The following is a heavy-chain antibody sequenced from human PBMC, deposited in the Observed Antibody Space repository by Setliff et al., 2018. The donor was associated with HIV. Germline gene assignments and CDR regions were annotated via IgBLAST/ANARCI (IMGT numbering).Heavy chain of an antibody. CDR2: VYHKGTT. J-gene: IGHJ4*02. Sequence: SSETLSLTCTVSGDSISNAIYSWSWIRQPPGKGLEWIGSVYHKGTTSYNPSLKSRVSLSVDKSKNHFSLNVTSVTAADTAIYFCASLNGDYYFDYWGQGILVTVSS. V-gene: IGHV4-30-2*01. CDR3: ASLNGDYYFDY. CDR1: GDSISNAIYS.